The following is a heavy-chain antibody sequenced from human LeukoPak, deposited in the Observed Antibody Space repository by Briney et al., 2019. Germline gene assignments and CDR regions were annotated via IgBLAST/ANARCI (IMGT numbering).Heavy chain of an antibody. D-gene: IGHD3-22*01. V-gene: IGHV4-59*12. Sequence: SETLSLTCTVSGGSISSYYWSWIRQPPGKGLEWIGYIYYSGSTNYNPSLKSRVTISVDTSKNQFSLKLISVTAADTAVYYCARDRYYDPDAFHIWGQGTIVTVSS. CDR2: IYYSGST. J-gene: IGHJ3*02. CDR3: ARDRYYDPDAFHI. CDR1: GGSISSYY.